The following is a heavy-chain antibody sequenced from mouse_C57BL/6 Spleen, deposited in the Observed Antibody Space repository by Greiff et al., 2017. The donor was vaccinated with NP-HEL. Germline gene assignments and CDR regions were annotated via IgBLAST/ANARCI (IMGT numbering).Heavy chain of an antibody. CDR3: AREGGYYYGSPRYFDV. CDR2: ILPGSGST. V-gene: IGHV1-9*01. J-gene: IGHJ1*03. D-gene: IGHD1-1*01. CDR1: GYTFTGYW. Sequence: QVQLQQSGAELMKPGASVKLSCKATGYTFTGYWIEWVKQRPGHGLEWIGEILPGSGSTNYNEKFKGKATFTADTSSNTAYMQLSSLTTEDSAIYYCAREGGYYYGSPRYFDVWGTGTTVTVSS.